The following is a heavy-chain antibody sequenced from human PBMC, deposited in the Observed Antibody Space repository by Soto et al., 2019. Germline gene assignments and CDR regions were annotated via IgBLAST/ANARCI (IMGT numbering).Heavy chain of an antibody. CDR1: EFPFNNAW. V-gene: IGHV3-15*05. D-gene: IGHD2-21*01. CDR3: CIEWVIRDRNDRSAY. J-gene: IGHJ1*01. Sequence: GGSLRLSCTVSEFPFNNAWMSWVRQPPGKGLEWVGRIKTEAEGGAIDYAAPVKGRFILSRDDSKNTLFLQMDSLKTEDTAVYFCCIEWVIRDRNDRSAYWGQGISVTVSS. CDR2: IKTEAEGGAI.